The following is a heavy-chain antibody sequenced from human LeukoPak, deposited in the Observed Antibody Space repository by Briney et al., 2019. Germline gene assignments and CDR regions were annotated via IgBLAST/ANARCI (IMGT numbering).Heavy chain of an antibody. CDR1: GFTFSSYA. Sequence: GGSLRLSCAASGFTFSSYAMHWVRQAPGKGLEWVAVISYDGSNKYYADSVKGRFTISRDNSKNTLYLQMNSLRAEDTAVYCCAEAYYDILTGLRHWGQGTLVTVSS. J-gene: IGHJ4*02. CDR3: AEAYYDILTGLRH. V-gene: IGHV3-30*04. D-gene: IGHD3-9*01. CDR2: ISYDGSNK.